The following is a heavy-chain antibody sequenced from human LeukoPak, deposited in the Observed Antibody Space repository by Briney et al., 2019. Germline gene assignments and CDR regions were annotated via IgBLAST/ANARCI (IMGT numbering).Heavy chain of an antibody. V-gene: IGHV3-66*01. CDR2: ICSGGST. D-gene: IGHD6-6*01. Sequence: GGSLRLSCAASGFTVSSNYMSWVRQAPGKGLEWVSVICSGGSTYYADSVKGRFTISRDNSKNTLYLQMNSLRAEDTAVYYCARARVYSSSPPAFDYWGQGTLVTVSS. J-gene: IGHJ4*02. CDR3: ARARVYSSSPPAFDY. CDR1: GFTVSSNY.